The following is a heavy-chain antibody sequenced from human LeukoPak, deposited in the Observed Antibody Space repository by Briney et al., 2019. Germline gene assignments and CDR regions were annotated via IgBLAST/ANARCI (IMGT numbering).Heavy chain of an antibody. Sequence: GASVKVSCKAFGYTFTNNWMHWVRQAPGQGPEWMGLISPTGGSTAYAQKFQGRVTITADESTSTAYMELSSLRSEDTAVYYCARDKAAYFDYWGQGTLVTVSS. CDR1: GYTFTNNW. J-gene: IGHJ4*02. D-gene: IGHD2-15*01. V-gene: IGHV1-46*01. CDR2: ISPTGGST. CDR3: ARDKAAYFDY.